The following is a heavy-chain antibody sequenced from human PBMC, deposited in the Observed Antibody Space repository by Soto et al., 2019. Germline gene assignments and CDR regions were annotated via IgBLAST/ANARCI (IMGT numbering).Heavy chain of an antibody. J-gene: IGHJ6*02. Sequence: XGSLRLSCAASGFTFSSYAMHWVRQAPGKGLEWVAVISYDGSNKYYADPVKGRFTISRDNSKNTLYLQMNSLRAEDTAVYYCASTYSSSWTLYYYYGMDVWGQGTTVTVSS. V-gene: IGHV3-30-3*01. CDR2: ISYDGSNK. D-gene: IGHD6-13*01. CDR3: ASTYSSSWTLYYYYGMDV. CDR1: GFTFSSYA.